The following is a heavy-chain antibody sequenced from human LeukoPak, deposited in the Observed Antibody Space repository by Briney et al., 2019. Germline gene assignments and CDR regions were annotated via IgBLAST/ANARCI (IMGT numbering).Heavy chain of an antibody. CDR1: GFTFSSYE. Sequence: PGGSLRLSCAASGFTFSSYEMNWVRQAPGKGLEWVSYISSSGSTIYYADSVKGRFTISRDNAKNSLYLQMNSLRAEDTAVYYCARGIVVVPAAQPDFWSARPGWFDPWGQGTLVTVSS. J-gene: IGHJ5*02. CDR3: ARGIVVVPAAQPDFWSARPGWFDP. CDR2: ISSSGSTI. V-gene: IGHV3-48*03. D-gene: IGHD2-2*01.